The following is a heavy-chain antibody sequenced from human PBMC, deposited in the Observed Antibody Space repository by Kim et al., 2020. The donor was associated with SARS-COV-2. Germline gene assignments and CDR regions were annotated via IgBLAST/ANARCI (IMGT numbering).Heavy chain of an antibody. D-gene: IGHD3-16*02. CDR2: IYYSGST. J-gene: IGHJ4*02. Sequence: SETLSLTCTVSGGSISSGGYYWSWIRQHPGKGLEWIGYIYYSGSTYYNPSLKSRVTISVDTSKNQFSLKLSSVTAADTAVYYCARATSYDYVWGSYLGKGRPFDYWGQGTLVTVSS. CDR1: GGSISSGGYY. V-gene: IGHV4-31*03. CDR3: ARATSYDYVWGSYLGKGRPFDY.